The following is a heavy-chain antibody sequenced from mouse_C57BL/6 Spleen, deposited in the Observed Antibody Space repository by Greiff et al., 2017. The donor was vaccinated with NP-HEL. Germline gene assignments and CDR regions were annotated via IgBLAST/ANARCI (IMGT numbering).Heavy chain of an antibody. CDR2: INPNNGGT. Sequence: VQLQQSGPELVKPGASVKISCKASGYTFTDYYMNWVKQSHGKSLEWIGDINPNNGGTSYNQKFKGKATLTVDKSSSTAYMELRSLTSEDSAVYYCARSSTHVGTWFAYWGQGTLVTVSA. CDR1: GYTFTDYY. V-gene: IGHV1-26*01. CDR3: ARSSTHVGTWFAY. J-gene: IGHJ3*01.